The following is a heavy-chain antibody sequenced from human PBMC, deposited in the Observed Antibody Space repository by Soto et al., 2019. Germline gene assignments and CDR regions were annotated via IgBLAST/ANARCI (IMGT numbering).Heavy chain of an antibody. Sequence: ASETLSLTCTVSGGSISSYYWSWLRQPPGKGLEWIGYIYYSGSTNYNPSLKSRVTISVDTSKNQFSLKLSSVTAADTAVYYCARAPRGNYGYPSYFDYWGQGTPVTVSS. CDR1: GGSISSYY. V-gene: IGHV4-59*01. CDR2: IYYSGST. D-gene: IGHD3-10*01. J-gene: IGHJ4*02. CDR3: ARAPRGNYGYPSYFDY.